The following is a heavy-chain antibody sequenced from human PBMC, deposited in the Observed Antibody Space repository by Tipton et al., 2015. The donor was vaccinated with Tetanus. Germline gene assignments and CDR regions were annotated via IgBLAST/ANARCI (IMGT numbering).Heavy chain of an antibody. CDR1: GGSISSGGYY. Sequence: TLSLTCTVSGGSISSGGYYWSWIRQHPGKDLEWIGYIYYSGSTYYNPSLKSRVTISVDTSKNQFSLKLSSVTAADTAVYYCARELTSEYYFDYWGQGTLVTVSS. J-gene: IGHJ4*02. D-gene: IGHD1-14*01. CDR2: IYYSGST. CDR3: ARELTSEYYFDY. V-gene: IGHV4-31*03.